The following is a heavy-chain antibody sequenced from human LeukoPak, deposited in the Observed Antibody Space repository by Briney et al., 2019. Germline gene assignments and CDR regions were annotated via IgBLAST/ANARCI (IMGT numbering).Heavy chain of an antibody. CDR1: GYSISSGYF. J-gene: IGHJ5*02. CDR3: ARDLGLTISANWFDP. V-gene: IGHV4-38-2*02. CDR2: IYHTGAT. D-gene: IGHD3-9*01. Sequence: PSEPLSLTCAASGYSISSGYFWVWIRQPPGKGLEWIGSIYHTGATYYNPSLRSPVTISVDTSKNQFSLEVNSVTAADTAVYYCARDLGLTISANWFDPWGQGTLVTVSS.